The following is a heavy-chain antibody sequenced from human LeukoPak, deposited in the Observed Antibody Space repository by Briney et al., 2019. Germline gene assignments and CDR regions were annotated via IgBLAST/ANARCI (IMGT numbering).Heavy chain of an antibody. CDR2: ISAYNGNT. V-gene: IGHV1-18*01. D-gene: IGHD1-26*01. Sequence: ASVKVSCKASGYTFTSYGISWVRQAPGQGLEWMGWISAYNGNTNYAQKLQGRVTMTTDTSTSTAYMELRSLRSDDTAVYYCARDLFRLNHRSQHSGSYWFDPWGQGTLVTVSS. J-gene: IGHJ5*02. CDR3: ARDLFRLNHRSQHSGSYWFDP. CDR1: GYTFTSYG.